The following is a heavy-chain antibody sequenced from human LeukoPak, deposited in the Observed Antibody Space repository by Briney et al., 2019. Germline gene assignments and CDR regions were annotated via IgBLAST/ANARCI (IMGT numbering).Heavy chain of an antibody. CDR3: ARAVFGDYFDY. D-gene: IGHD3-10*02. CDR1: GYTFTDHY. CDR2: MNSNSGAP. V-gene: IGHV1-2*02. J-gene: IGHJ4*02. Sequence: ASVKVSCKASGYTFTDHYMHWVRQAPGQGLEWMGWMNSNSGAPNYAQKFQGRVTMTRDTSIRTAYMDLTSLTSDDTAVYYCARAVFGDYFDYWGLGALVTVSS.